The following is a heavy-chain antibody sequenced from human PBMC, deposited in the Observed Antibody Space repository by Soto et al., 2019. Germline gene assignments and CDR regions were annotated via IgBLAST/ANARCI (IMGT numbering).Heavy chain of an antibody. CDR2: IYWDDDE. CDR1: GFSLSTSGVG. D-gene: IGHD2-15*01. CDR3: AHKGGRGAAMDV. Sequence: QITLKESGPPLVKPTQTLTLTCTFSGFSLSTSGVGVAWIRQSPGKALEWLALIYWDDDERYGPSLKTRLTITKDTSKNQVVLTMTNMDPVDTATYYCAHKGGRGAAMDVWGQGTTVTVSS. J-gene: IGHJ6*02. V-gene: IGHV2-5*05.